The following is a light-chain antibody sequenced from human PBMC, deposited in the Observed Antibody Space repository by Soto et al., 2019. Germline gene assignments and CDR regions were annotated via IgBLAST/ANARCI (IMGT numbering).Light chain of an antibody. J-gene: IGKJ5*01. V-gene: IGKV1-39*01. CDR3: QQSFDLPIT. CDR1: QSISSY. CDR2: AAS. Sequence: DIQMTQSPSSLSASAGDRVTITCRASQSISSYLSWYQQRPGKSPNLLIYAASSLQSGVPSRFSGSGSGTDFTLTISSLQPEDFATYYCQQSFDLPITFGQGTRLEIK.